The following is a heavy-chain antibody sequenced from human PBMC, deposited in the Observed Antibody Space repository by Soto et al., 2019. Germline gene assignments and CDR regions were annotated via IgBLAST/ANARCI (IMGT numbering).Heavy chain of an antibody. D-gene: IGHD6-19*01. CDR2: IDYTGGTT. V-gene: IGHV3-23*01. J-gene: IGHJ4*02. CDR1: RFALSILR. CDR3: AKDATRTSGWYYFDY. Sequence: RLSCGASRFALSILRMRWVRQAPGKGLEWVSVIDYTGGTTYYTDSVKGRFIISRDNSKKILYLQINSLRTEDTAVYYCAKDATRTSGWYYFDYWGRGALVTVSS.